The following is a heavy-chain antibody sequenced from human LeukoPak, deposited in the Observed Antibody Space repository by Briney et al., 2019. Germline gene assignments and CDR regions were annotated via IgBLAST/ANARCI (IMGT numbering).Heavy chain of an antibody. CDR1: GVSISSYY. D-gene: IGHD6-19*01. Sequence: SETLSLTCTVSGVSISSYYCSWIRQPPGKGLEWIGYISTSGSTDYSPSLKSRVTISVDRSKNQCSLNLSSVTAADAAVYYCAGHDEGSGWYRSYIDLWGRGTLVIVSS. CDR3: AGHDEGSGWYRSYIDL. V-gene: IGHV4-4*09. CDR2: ISTSGST. J-gene: IGHJ2*01.